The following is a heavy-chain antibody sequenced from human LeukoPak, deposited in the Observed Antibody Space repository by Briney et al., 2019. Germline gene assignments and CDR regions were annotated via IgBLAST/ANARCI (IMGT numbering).Heavy chain of an antibody. D-gene: IGHD2-2*01. Sequence: SETLSLTCTVSGYSISSGYYWGWIRQPPGKGLEWIGSIYHSGSTYYNPSLKSRVTISVDTSKYQFSLKLSSVTAADTAVYYCARVNQRNYYYYYYMDVWGKGTTVTVSS. J-gene: IGHJ6*03. CDR2: IYHSGST. CDR3: ARVNQRNYYYYYYMDV. CDR1: GYSISSGYY. V-gene: IGHV4-38-2*02.